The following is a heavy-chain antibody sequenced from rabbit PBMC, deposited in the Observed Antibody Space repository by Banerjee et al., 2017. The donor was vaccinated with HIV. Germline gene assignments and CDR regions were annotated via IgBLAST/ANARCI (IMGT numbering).Heavy chain of an antibody. D-gene: IGHD4-2*01. Sequence: EGSLTLTCTASGIDFSSSYYICWVRQAPGKGLEYIGCIYAGSRDTTYYASWVISRFTISKTSSTTVALHMTSLTVADTATYFCARGRAGGTWGLWGPGTLVTVS. V-gene: IGHV1S40*01. J-gene: IGHJ4*01. CDR3: ARGRAGGTWGL. CDR1: GIDFSSSYY. CDR2: IYAGSRDTT.